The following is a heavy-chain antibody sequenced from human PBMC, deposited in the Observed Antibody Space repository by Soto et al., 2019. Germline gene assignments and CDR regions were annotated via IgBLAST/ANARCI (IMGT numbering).Heavy chain of an antibody. J-gene: IGHJ5*02. V-gene: IGHV1-69*13. CDR2: IIPIFGTA. Sequence: SVKVSCKASGGTFSSYAISWVRQAPGQGLEWMGGIIPIFGTANYAQKFQGRVTITADESTSTAYMELSSLRSEDTAVYYCARSFVYTAMVTRRYNWFDPWGQGTLVTVSS. D-gene: IGHD5-18*01. CDR3: ARSFVYTAMVTRRYNWFDP. CDR1: GGTFSSYA.